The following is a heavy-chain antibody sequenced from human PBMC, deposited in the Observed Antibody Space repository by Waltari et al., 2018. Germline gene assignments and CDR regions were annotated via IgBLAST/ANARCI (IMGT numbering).Heavy chain of an antibody. CDR3: AKRAAAYYYYYYMDV. CDR2: ISGSGGST. CDR1: GFTFSSYA. Sequence: VQLVESGGGVVQPGRSLRLSCAASGFTFSSYAMSWVRQAPGKGLEWVSAISGSGGSTYYADAVKGRFTISRDNSKNTLYLQMNSLRAEDTAVYYCAKRAAAYYYYYYMDVWGKGTTVTVSS. D-gene: IGHD2-2*01. V-gene: IGHV3-23*04. J-gene: IGHJ6*03.